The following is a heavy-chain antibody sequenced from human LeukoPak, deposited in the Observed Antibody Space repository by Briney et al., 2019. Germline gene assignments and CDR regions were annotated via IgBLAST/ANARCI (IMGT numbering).Heavy chain of an antibody. CDR1: GYTFTSYY. V-gene: IGHV1-46*01. Sequence: GASVKVSCKASGYTFTSYYMHWVRQAPGQGLEWMGIINPSGGSTSFAQKFQGRVTMTRDMSTSTVYMELSSLRSEDTAVYYCASQYAGPHPEGFDIWGQGTMVTVSS. J-gene: IGHJ3*02. D-gene: IGHD1-14*01. CDR3: ASQYAGPHPEGFDI. CDR2: INPSGGST.